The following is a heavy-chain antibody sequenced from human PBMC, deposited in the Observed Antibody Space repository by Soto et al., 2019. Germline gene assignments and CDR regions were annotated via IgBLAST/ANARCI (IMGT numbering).Heavy chain of an antibody. Sequence: EVQLVESGGGLVQPGGSLRLSCAASGFTVSSNYMSWVRQAPGKGLEWVSVIYSGGSTYYADSVKGRFTISRDNSKNTLYLQMNSLRAEDTAVYYCARAYGRPRGGVDAFDIWGQGTMVTVSS. CDR1: GFTVSSNY. D-gene: IGHD3-10*01. J-gene: IGHJ3*02. V-gene: IGHV3-66*01. CDR2: IYSGGST. CDR3: ARAYGRPRGGVDAFDI.